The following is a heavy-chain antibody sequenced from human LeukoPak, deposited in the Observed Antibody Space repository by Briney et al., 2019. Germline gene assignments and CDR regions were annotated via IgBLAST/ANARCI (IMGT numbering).Heavy chain of an antibody. CDR2: ISYDGSNK. Sequence: GGSLRLSCAASGFTFSSYAMHWVRQAPGKGLEWVALISYDGSNKDYADSVKGRFTISRDNAKNSLFLKTDTLRGDDTGIYYCARDPNVLGITPYYFNFWGQGTLVTVSS. J-gene: IGHJ4*02. CDR1: GFTFSSYA. V-gene: IGHV3-30*04. CDR3: ARDPNVLGITPYYFNF. D-gene: IGHD3-10*02.